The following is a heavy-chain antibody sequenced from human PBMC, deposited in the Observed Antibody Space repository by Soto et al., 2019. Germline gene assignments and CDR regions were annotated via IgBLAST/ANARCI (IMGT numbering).Heavy chain of an antibody. Sequence: GGSLTLSCAASGFLFSSYAMPCVRPAPATVLEWVAAISHDGTNKNYGDSVKGRFTISRDNSKKTLYLQMNSLRPEDTALYYCAKDEYYYSRSGYYIFDSWGQGTLVTVS. V-gene: IGHV3-30*18. CDR1: GFLFSSYA. J-gene: IGHJ4*02. D-gene: IGHD3-22*01. CDR2: ISHDGTNK. CDR3: AKDEYYYSRSGYYIFDS.